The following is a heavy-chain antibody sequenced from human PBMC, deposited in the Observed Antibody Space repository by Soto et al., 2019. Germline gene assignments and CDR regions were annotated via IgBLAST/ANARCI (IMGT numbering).Heavy chain of an antibody. CDR3: ARQTGNTIDYYYGMDV. D-gene: IGHD1-7*01. V-gene: IGHV4-39*01. J-gene: IGHJ6*02. Sequence: SETLSLTCTVSGGSISSSSYYWGWIRQPPGKGLEWIGSIYYSGSTYYNPSLKSRVTISVDTSKNQFSLKLSSVTAADTAVYYCARQTGNTIDYYYGMDVWGQGTPVTVYS. CDR2: IYYSGST. CDR1: GGSISSSSYY.